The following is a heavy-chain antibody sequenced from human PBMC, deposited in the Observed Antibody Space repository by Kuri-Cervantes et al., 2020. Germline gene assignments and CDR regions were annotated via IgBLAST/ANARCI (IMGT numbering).Heavy chain of an antibody. D-gene: IGHD3-10*01. J-gene: IGHJ6*02. CDR3: AKDAGAWFGELPLYYYYYGMDV. Sequence: GESLKISCAASGFTFSSYWMSWVRQAPGKGLEWVANIKQDGSEKYYVDSVKGRFTISRDNSKNTLYLQMNSLRAEDTAVYYCAKDAGAWFGELPLYYYYYGMDVWGQGTTVTVSS. V-gene: IGHV3-7*03. CDR1: GFTFSSYW. CDR2: IKQDGSEK.